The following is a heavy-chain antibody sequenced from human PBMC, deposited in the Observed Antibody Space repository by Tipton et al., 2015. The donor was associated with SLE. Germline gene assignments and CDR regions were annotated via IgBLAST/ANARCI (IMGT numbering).Heavy chain of an antibody. CDR3: ATAGDGVPFDY. J-gene: IGHJ4*02. D-gene: IGHD2-21*02. Sequence: TLSLTCAVYGGSFSGYYWSWIRQPPGKGLEWIGELNHSGSTNYNPSLKSRVTISVDTSKKQFSLKLSSVTAADTAVYYCATAGDGVPFDYWGQGTLVTVSS. V-gene: IGHV4-34*01. CDR2: LNHSGST. CDR1: GGSFSGYY.